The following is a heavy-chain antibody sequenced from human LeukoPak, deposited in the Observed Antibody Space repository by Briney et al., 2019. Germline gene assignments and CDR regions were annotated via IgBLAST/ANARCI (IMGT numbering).Heavy chain of an antibody. CDR2: IRYDGSNK. Sequence: TGGSLRLSCAASGFTFSSYGMHWVRQAPGKGLEWVAFIRYDGSNKYYADSVKGRFTISRDNSKNTLYLQMNSLRAEDTAVYYCARGGHAYYDSSGYRYYFDYWGQGTLVTVSS. CDR3: ARGGHAYYDSSGYRYYFDY. D-gene: IGHD3-22*01. J-gene: IGHJ4*02. V-gene: IGHV3-30*02. CDR1: GFTFSSYG.